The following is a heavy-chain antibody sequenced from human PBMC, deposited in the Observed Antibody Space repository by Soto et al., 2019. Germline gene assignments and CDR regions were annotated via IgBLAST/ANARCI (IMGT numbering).Heavy chain of an antibody. CDR3: ARGLATLTVFPLEI. Sequence: SCPTLVNPTQTLTLTCSFSGFSLSTSGVGVGWIRQSPGKALEWLALIYWSGDEHYRPSLKSRLSIIKDTSKNHVVLIMTDMDPVHTAAYYCARGLATLTVFPLEIWGQGTMV. CDR1: GFSLSTSGVG. J-gene: IGHJ3*02. V-gene: IGHV2-5*01. D-gene: IGHD4-17*01. CDR2: IYWSGDE.